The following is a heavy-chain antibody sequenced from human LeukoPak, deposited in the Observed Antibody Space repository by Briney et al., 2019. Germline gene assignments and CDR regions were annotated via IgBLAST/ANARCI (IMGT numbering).Heavy chain of an antibody. CDR1: GGSISSSSYY. CDR3: ARRVAARPEGDY. J-gene: IGHJ4*02. D-gene: IGHD6-6*01. Sequence: SETLSLTCTVSGGSISSSSYYWGWIRQPPGKGLEWIGSIYYSGSTYYNPSLKSRVTISVDTSKNQFSLKLSSVTAADTAVYYCARRVAARPEGDYWGQGTLVTVSS. V-gene: IGHV4-39*01. CDR2: IYYSGST.